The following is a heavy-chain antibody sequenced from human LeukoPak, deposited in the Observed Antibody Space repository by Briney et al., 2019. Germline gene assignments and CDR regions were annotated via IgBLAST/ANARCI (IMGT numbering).Heavy chain of an antibody. J-gene: IGHJ4*02. CDR3: ARANWNYAVLFDY. V-gene: IGHV4-38-2*01. CDR2: IYHSGCT. Sequence: SETLSLTCAVSGYSISSGYYWGWIRPPPGTGLEWIWSIYHSGCTYYNPSLKSRVTISVDTSKNQFTLKLSSVTAADTAVYYCARANWNYAVLFDYWGQGTLVTVSS. D-gene: IGHD1-7*01. CDR1: GYSISSGYY.